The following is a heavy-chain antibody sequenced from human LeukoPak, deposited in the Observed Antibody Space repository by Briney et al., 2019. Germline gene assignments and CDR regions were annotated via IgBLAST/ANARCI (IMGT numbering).Heavy chain of an antibody. CDR1: GYTFTGYY. J-gene: IGHJ4*02. D-gene: IGHD6-19*01. CDR2: INPNSGGT. CDR3: AKSKRGIAVAEDY. V-gene: IGHV1-2*02. Sequence: ASVKVSCKASGYTFTGYYMHWVRQAPGQGLEWMGWINPNSGGTNYAQKFQGRVTMTRDTSISTAYMELSRLRSDDTAVYYRAKSKRGIAVAEDYWGQGTLVTVSS.